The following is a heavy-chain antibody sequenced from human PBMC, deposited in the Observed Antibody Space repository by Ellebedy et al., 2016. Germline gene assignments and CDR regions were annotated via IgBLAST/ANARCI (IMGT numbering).Heavy chain of an antibody. CDR2: INAGNGNT. V-gene: IGHV1-3*01. CDR3: ARFPPSVLWRREDAFDI. D-gene: IGHD2-21*01. Sequence: ASVKVSCKASGYTFTSYGISWVRQAPGQRLEWMGWINAGNGNTKYSQKFQGRVTITRDTSASTAYMELSSLRSEDTAVYYCARFPPSVLWRREDAFDIWGQGTMVTVSS. J-gene: IGHJ3*02. CDR1: GYTFTSYG.